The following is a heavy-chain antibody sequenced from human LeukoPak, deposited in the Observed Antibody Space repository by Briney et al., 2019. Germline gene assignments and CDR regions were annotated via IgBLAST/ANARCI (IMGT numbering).Heavy chain of an antibody. Sequence: SETLSLTCTVSGASISNYYWSWIRQPPGKGLEWIRYIYFSGSTNYNPYLKSRVTIPVDTSKSQVSLNLSSVTAADTAVYYCARAPRRGYCSGGSCYSFDYWGQGTLVTVSS. CDR2: IYFSGST. CDR1: GASISNYY. CDR3: ARAPRRGYCSGGSCYSFDY. V-gene: IGHV4-59*01. J-gene: IGHJ4*02. D-gene: IGHD2-15*01.